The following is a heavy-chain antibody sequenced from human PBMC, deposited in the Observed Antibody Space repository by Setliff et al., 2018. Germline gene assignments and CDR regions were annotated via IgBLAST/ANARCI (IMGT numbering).Heavy chain of an antibody. V-gene: IGHV1-46*01. CDR2: INPSGGST. CDR3: ARVSGPLTLDGPVDIVARGLDAFDI. D-gene: IGHD5-12*01. Sequence: RASVKVSCKASGYTFTSYYMHWVRQAPGQGLEWMGIINPSGGSTSYAQKFQGRVTMTRDTSTSTVYMELSSLRAEDTAVYYCARVSGPLTLDGPVDIVARGLDAFDIWGQGTMVTVSS. J-gene: IGHJ3*02. CDR1: GYTFTSYY.